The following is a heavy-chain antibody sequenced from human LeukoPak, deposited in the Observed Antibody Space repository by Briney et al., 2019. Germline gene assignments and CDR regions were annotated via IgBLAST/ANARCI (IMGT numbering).Heavy chain of an antibody. J-gene: IGHJ4*02. CDR1: GFTFSSYA. V-gene: IGHV3-23*01. Sequence: GGSLRLSCAASGFTFSSYAMSWVLQAPGKGLEWVSAISGSGGSTYYADSVKGRFTISRDNSKNTLYLQMNSLRAEDTAVYYCAKDQGPLAGTAGIDYWGQGTLVTVSS. CDR2: ISGSGGST. CDR3: AKDQGPLAGTAGIDY. D-gene: IGHD6-19*01.